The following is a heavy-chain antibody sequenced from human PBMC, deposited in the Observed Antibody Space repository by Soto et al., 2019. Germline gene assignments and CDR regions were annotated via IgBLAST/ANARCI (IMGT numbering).Heavy chain of an antibody. J-gene: IGHJ4*02. CDR2: VPYTGAQT. CDR1: GFNFGNYA. V-gene: IGHV3-23*01. D-gene: IGHD6-19*01. Sequence: EVQLLESGGGLVQPGGSLRLSCTASGFNFGNYAMGWARQAPGKGLEWLSSLAVPYTGAQTYYADSVAGRLTVSRDDYKNTLYLELNRLRAEDTAVYYCAKDWGRIAVAGWTDWGPGTLVTVS. CDR3: AKDWGRIAVAGWTD.